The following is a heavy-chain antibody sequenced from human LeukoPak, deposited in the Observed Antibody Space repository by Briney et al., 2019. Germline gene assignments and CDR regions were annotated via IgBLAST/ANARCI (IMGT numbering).Heavy chain of an antibody. V-gene: IGHV4-39*07. CDR1: GGSISSSSHY. D-gene: IGHD6-13*01. J-gene: IGHJ4*02. CDR3: AREYSSSWYLDY. CDR2: INHSGST. Sequence: PSETLSLTCTVSGGSISSSSHYWSWIRQPPGKGLEWIGEINHSGSTNYNPSLKSRVTISVDTSKNQFSLKLSSVTAADTAVYYCAREYSSSWYLDYWGQGTLVTVSS.